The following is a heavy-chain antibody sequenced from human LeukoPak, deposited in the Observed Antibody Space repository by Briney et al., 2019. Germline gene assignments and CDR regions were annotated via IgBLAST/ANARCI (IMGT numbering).Heavy chain of an antibody. V-gene: IGHV3-48*01. Sequence: GGSLRLSCAASGFIFSTYSMNWVRQAPGEGLEWVSYISSIDSTIYYADSVQGRFTISRDNAKNSLYLLMNSLRAEDTAVYYCARDLDGAVAFDIWAKGLWSPSLQ. CDR2: ISSIDSTI. D-gene: IGHD1-1*01. J-gene: IGHJ3*02. CDR1: GFIFSTYS. CDR3: ARDLDGAVAFDI.